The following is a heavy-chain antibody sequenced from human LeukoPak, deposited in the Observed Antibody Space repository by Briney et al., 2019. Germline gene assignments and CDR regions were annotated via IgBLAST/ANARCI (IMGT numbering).Heavy chain of an antibody. V-gene: IGHV3-23*01. CDR1: GFTFSTNA. Sequence: PGGSLRLSCAASGFTFSTNAMSWVRQAPRKGLEGVSAISGRTGKTYYAASVRGRFTISRDNSESTIYLQMNSLRAEDTAVYYCAKDFSYYDSSGYCDYWGQGTLVTVSS. J-gene: IGHJ4*02. CDR3: AKDFSYYDSSGYCDY. CDR2: ISGRTGKT. D-gene: IGHD3-22*01.